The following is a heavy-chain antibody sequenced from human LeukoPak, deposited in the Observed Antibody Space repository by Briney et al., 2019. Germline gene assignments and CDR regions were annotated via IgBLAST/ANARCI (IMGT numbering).Heavy chain of an antibody. J-gene: IGHJ4*02. CDR3: ARDQYSYAHAAH. V-gene: IGHV3-66*01. D-gene: IGHD5-18*01. CDR2: IYSGGTT. CDR1: GFTVSSNY. Sequence: PGGSLRLSCAASGFTVSSNYMSWVRQAPGKGLEWVSVIYSGGTTYYADSVKRRFTISRDNSKNTLHLQMNSLRAEDTAVYYCARDQYSYAHAAHWGQGTLVTVSS.